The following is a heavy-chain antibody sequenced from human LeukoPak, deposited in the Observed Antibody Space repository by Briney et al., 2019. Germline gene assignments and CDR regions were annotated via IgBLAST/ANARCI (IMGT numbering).Heavy chain of an antibody. CDR3: AREGNILTGSDAFDI. D-gene: IGHD3-9*01. CDR2: IKQDGSEK. Sequence: GGSLRLSCAASGFTFSSYRMSWVRQAPGKGLEWVANIKQDGSEKYYVDSVKDRFTISRDNAKNSLYLQMNSLRAEDTAVYYCAREGNILTGSDAFDIWGQGTMVTVSS. J-gene: IGHJ3*02. CDR1: GFTFSSYR. V-gene: IGHV3-7*01.